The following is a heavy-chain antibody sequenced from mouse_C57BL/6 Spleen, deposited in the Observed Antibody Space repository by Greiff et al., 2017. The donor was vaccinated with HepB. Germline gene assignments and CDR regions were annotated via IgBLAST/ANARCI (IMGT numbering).Heavy chain of an antibody. J-gene: IGHJ2*01. CDR1: GYTFTSYW. CDR3: ARERGTFFDY. D-gene: IGHD3-3*01. V-gene: IGHV1-61*01. Sequence: QVQLQQPGAELVRPGSSVKLSCKASGYTFTSYWMDWVKQRPGQGLEWIGNIYPSDSETHYNQKFKDKATLTVDKSSSTAYMQLSSLTSEDSAVYYCARERGTFFDYWGQGTTLTVSS. CDR2: IYPSDSET.